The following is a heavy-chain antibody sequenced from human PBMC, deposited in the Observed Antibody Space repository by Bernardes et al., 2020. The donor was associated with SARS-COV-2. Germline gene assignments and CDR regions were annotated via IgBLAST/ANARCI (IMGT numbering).Heavy chain of an antibody. D-gene: IGHD2-15*01. CDR3: ASLFRMTLYYYYGMDV. V-gene: IGHV3-21*01. CDR1: GFTFSRYS. Sequence: AALRLSCAASGFTFSRYSMNWVRQAPGKGLEWVSSISSSSSYIYYADSVKGRFTISRDNAKNSLYLQMNSLRAEDTAVYYCASLFRMTLYYYYGMDVWGQGTTVTVSS. CDR2: ISSSSSYI. J-gene: IGHJ6*02.